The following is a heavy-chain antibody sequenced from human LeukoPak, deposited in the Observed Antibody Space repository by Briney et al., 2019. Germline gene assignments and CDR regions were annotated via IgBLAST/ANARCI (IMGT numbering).Heavy chain of an antibody. CDR3: ARRPINCIITNCYVDY. V-gene: IGHV1-2*02. CDR1: VYTFTNFY. Sequence: ASVTVSCKASVYTFTNFYIYWVRQAPGQGLEWMGWMNPNSGDTSYAREFQDRVTMTRDTSLSTAYMELSRLRSDDTAVYFCARRPINCIITNCYVDYWGQGTLVTVSS. CDR2: MNPNSGDT. D-gene: IGHD2-2*01. J-gene: IGHJ4*02.